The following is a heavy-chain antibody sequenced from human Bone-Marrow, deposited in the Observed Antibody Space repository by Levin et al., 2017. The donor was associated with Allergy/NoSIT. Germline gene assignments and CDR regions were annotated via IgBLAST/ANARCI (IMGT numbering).Heavy chain of an antibody. CDR1: GYKFTNYG. D-gene: IGHD3-10*01. J-gene: IGHJ4*02. CDR2: ISPDNGNT. CDR3: ARDRGGDPASFEF. Sequence: PGESLKISCKASGYKFTNYGIGWVRQAPGQGLEWMGWISPDNGNTNYAEKFQGRVIMTRDTSTNTDSMELRNLSSDDTAVYYCARDRGGDPASFEFWGQGTLVTVSS. V-gene: IGHV1-18*01.